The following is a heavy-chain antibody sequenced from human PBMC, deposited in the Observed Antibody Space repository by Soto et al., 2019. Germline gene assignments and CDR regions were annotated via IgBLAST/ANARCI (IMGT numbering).Heavy chain of an antibody. J-gene: IGHJ4*02. CDR1: GYTFTGYY. Sequence: ASVKVSCKASGYTFTGYYMHWVRQAPGQGLEWMGWINPNSGGTNYAQKFQGWVTMTRDTSISTAYMELSRLRSDDTAVYYCARGRTGEVIPAFDYWGQGTLVTVSS. D-gene: IGHD3-16*02. V-gene: IGHV1-2*04. CDR3: ARGRTGEVIPAFDY. CDR2: INPNSGGT.